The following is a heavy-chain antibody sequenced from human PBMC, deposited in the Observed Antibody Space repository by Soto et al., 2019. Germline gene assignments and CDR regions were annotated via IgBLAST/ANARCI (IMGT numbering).Heavy chain of an antibody. CDR1: GYTFTSYA. CDR3: ASYNCSSTSCYDNWFDP. CDR2: INAGNGNT. J-gene: IGHJ5*02. D-gene: IGHD2-2*01. V-gene: IGHV1-3*01. Sequence: ASVKVSCKASGYTFTSYAMHWVRQAPGQRLEWMGWINAGNGNTKYSQKFQGRVTITRDTSASTAYMELSSLRSEDTAVYYCASYNCSSTSCYDNWFDPWGQGTLVTVSS.